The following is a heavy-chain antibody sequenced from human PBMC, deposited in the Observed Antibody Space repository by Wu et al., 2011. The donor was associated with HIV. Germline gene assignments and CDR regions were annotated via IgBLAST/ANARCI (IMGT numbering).Heavy chain of an antibody. V-gene: IGHV1-2*02. CDR1: GHMFIGYY. CDR2: INPNSGGT. CDR3: ARGSTSSNWLGFDY. J-gene: IGHJ4*02. D-gene: IGHD6-13*01. Sequence: QVQLVQSGAEVKKPGASVKVSCKASGHMFIGYYMHWVRQAPGQGLEWMGWINPNSGGTNYAQKFQGRVTMTRDTSTSTVYMELSSLISEDTAVYYCARGSTSSNWLGFDYWGQGTLVTVSS.